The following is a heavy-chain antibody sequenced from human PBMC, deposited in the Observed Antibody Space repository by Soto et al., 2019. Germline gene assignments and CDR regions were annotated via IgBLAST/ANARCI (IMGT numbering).Heavy chain of an antibody. CDR1: EFTFSDYY. Sequence: QVQLVESRGGLVRPGESLRLSCAASEFTFSDYYMSWIRQAPGKGLEWVSYISSSGNTIYYADSVKGRFTISRDNAKNSLYLQMNSLRAEDTAVYYCARRYSGGRAFDICGQGTMVTVSS. J-gene: IGHJ3*02. CDR2: ISSSGNTI. CDR3: ARRYSGGRAFDI. D-gene: IGHD5-12*01. V-gene: IGHV3-11*01.